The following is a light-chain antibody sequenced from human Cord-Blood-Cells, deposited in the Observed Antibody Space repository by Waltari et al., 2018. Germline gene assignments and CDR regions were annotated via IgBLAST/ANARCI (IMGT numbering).Light chain of an antibody. CDR1: SNNVGNQG. V-gene: IGLV10-54*01. Sequence: QAGLTQPPSVSKGLRQTATLTCTGNSNNVGNQGAAWLQQHQGHPPKLLSSRNNNRPSGISERLSASRSGNTASLTITGLQPEDEADYYCSAWDSSLSAYVFGTGTKVTVL. J-gene: IGLJ1*01. CDR2: RNN. CDR3: SAWDSSLSAYV.